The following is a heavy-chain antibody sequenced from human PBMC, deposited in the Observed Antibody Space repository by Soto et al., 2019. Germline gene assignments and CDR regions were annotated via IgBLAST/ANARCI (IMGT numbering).Heavy chain of an antibody. D-gene: IGHD3-10*01. CDR2: IGEGGVSR. CDR1: GFDFSTYA. J-gene: IGHJ6*02. CDR3: ARDSVTRVSSDIPGMDV. Sequence: LRLSCVASGFDFSTYAMSWVRQAPGKGLEWVSVIGEGGVSRVYADAVKGRFTISRDNSKNTLYLQMTSLRVDDTAMYYCARDSVTRVSSDIPGMDVWGQGTTVTVSS. V-gene: IGHV3-23*01.